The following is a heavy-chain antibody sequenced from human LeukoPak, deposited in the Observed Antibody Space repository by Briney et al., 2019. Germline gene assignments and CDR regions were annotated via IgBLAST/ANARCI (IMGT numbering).Heavy chain of an antibody. Sequence: PGGSLRLSCTASGFTFGDYAMSWFRQAPGKGLEWVGFIRSKAYGGTTEYAVSVKGRFTISRDDSKSIAYLQMNSLKTEDTAVYYCTRVIREGAADYWGQGTLVTVSS. CDR3: TRVIREGAADY. J-gene: IGHJ4*02. CDR1: GFTFGDYA. V-gene: IGHV3-49*03. CDR2: IRSKAYGGTT. D-gene: IGHD1-26*01.